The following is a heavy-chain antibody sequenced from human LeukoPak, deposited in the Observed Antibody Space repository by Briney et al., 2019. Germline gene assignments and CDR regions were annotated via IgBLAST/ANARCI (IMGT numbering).Heavy chain of an antibody. CDR2: IYYSGST. J-gene: IGHJ4*02. D-gene: IGHD2-15*01. V-gene: IGHV4-39*07. CDR1: GGSISSSSYH. CDR3: ARDTWGGGFGH. Sequence: KPSETLSLTCTVSGGSISSSSYHWGWIRQPPGKGLEWIGSIYYSGSTYYDPSLKSRVTISVDTSKNQFSLKLSSVTAADTAVYYCARDTWGGGFGHWGQGTLDTVSS.